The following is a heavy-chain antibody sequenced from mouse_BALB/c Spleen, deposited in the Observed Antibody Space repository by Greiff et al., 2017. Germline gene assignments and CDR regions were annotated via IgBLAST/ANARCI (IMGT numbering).Heavy chain of an antibody. D-gene: IGHD2-3*01. CDR1: GYTFTDYN. V-gene: IGHV1-18*01. CDR2: INPNNGGT. Sequence: VQLKESGPELVKPGASVKIPCKASGYTFTDYNMDWVKQSHGKSLEWIGDINPNNGGTIYNQKFKGKATLTVDKSSSTAYMELRSLTSEDTAVYYCARSPFYDGYYVSYFDYWGQGTTLTVSS. CDR3: ARSPFYDGYYVSYFDY. J-gene: IGHJ2*01.